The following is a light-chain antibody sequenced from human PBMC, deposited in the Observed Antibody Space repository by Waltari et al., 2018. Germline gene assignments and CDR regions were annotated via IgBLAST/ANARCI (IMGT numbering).Light chain of an antibody. J-gene: IGLJ2*01. CDR3: GTWDSSLTAAVV. CDR1: RSNIGTNY. V-gene: IGLV1-51*01. Sequence: QSVLTQPPSVSAAPGQTVTIPCSGSRSNIGTNYVSWSQQVPGTAPKLLIFDNNKRPSEIPDRFSGSKSGTSAALAITGLQTGDEADYYCGTWDSSLTAAVVFGGGTRLTVL. CDR2: DNN.